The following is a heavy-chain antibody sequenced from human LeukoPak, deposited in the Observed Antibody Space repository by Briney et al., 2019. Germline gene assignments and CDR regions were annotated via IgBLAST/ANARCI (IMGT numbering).Heavy chain of an antibody. Sequence: PSETLSLTCTVSGGSISSGGYYWSWIRQHPGKGLEWVGYIYYSGSTYYNPSLKSRVTISVDTSKNQFSLKLSSVTAADTAVYYCARAGYSSSWYPWFDPWGQGTLVTVSS. V-gene: IGHV4-31*03. CDR1: GGSISSGGYY. D-gene: IGHD6-13*01. J-gene: IGHJ5*02. CDR3: ARAGYSSSWYPWFDP. CDR2: IYYSGST.